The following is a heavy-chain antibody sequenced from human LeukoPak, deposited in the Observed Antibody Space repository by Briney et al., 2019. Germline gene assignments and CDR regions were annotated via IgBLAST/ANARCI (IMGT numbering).Heavy chain of an antibody. D-gene: IGHD6-13*01. J-gene: IGHJ4*02. V-gene: IGHV3-23*01. CDR3: VKDGGYSSSCYYFDY. Sequence: GGSLRLSCAASGFTFSSYAMSWVRQAPGRGLEWVSGISASGGSTYYADSVKGRFFISRENSKNTLYLQMSSLRAEDTAIYYCVKDGGYSSSCYYFDYWGQGTLVTVSS. CDR1: GFTFSSYA. CDR2: ISASGGST.